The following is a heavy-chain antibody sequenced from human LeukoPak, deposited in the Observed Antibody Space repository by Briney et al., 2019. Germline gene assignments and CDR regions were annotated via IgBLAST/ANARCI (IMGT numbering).Heavy chain of an antibody. V-gene: IGHV1-46*01. Sequence: ASVKVSCKASGYTFTSYYMHWVRQAPGQGLEWMGKINPSGGSTSYAQKFQGRVTMTRDMSTSTVYMELSSLRSEDTAVYYCARECGGGEASDAFDIWGQGTMVTVSS. CDR2: INPSGGST. D-gene: IGHD3-10*01. J-gene: IGHJ3*02. CDR1: GYTFTSYY. CDR3: ARECGGGEASDAFDI.